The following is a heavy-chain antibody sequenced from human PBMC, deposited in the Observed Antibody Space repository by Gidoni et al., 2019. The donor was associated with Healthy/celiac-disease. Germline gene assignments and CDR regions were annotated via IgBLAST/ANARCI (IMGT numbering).Heavy chain of an antibody. CDR2: INHSGST. Sequence: QVPLQQWGAGLLKPSETLSLTCAVYGGSFSGYYWSWIRQPPGKGLEWIGEINHSGSTNYNPARKSRVTISVDTSKNQFSLKLSSVTAADTAVYYCARASGYSSSWYLYYFDYWGQGTLVTVSS. V-gene: IGHV4-34*01. J-gene: IGHJ4*02. CDR3: ARASGYSSSWYLYYFDY. CDR1: GGSFSGYY. D-gene: IGHD6-13*01.